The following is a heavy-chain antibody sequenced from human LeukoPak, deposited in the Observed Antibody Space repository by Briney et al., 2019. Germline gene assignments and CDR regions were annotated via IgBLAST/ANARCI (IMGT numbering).Heavy chain of an antibody. J-gene: IGHJ4*02. V-gene: IGHV4-59*01. CDR2: IYYSGST. CDR3: ARERRSGYPE. Sequence: KPSETLSLTCTVYGGSISSYYWSWIRQPPGKGLEWIGYIYYSGSTNYNPSLKSRVTISVDTSKNQFSLKLSTVLAADTAVYYCARERRSGYPEWGQGTLVTVSS. D-gene: IGHD3-22*01. CDR1: GGSISSYY.